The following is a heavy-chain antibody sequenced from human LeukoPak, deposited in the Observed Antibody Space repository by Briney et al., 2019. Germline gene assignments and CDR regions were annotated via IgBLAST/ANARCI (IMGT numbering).Heavy chain of an antibody. D-gene: IGHD6-19*01. CDR3: ATSSGWKSNIDP. Sequence: ASVKVSCKASGYTFNGYYIHWVRQAPGQGLEWMGWINPNSGGTNYAQKFQGRVTMTRDTSISTAYMELSRLRSDDTAVFYCATSSGWKSNIDPWGQGTLVTVSS. CDR1: GYTFNGYY. J-gene: IGHJ5*02. V-gene: IGHV1-2*02. CDR2: INPNSGGT.